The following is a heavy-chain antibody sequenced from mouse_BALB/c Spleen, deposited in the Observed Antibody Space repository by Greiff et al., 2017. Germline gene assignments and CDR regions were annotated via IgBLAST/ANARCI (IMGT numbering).Heavy chain of an antibody. V-gene: IGHV1-7*01. D-gene: IGHD1-1*01. CDR1: GYTFTSYW. J-gene: IGHJ3*01. Sequence: VQLQQSGAELAKPGASVKMSCKASGYTFTSYWMHWVKQRPGQGLEWIGYINPSTGYTEYNQKFKDKATLTADKSSSTAYMQLSSLTSEDSAVYYCAREGYYGSRRGSWFAYWGQGTLVTVSA. CDR2: INPSTGYT. CDR3: AREGYYGSRRGSWFAY.